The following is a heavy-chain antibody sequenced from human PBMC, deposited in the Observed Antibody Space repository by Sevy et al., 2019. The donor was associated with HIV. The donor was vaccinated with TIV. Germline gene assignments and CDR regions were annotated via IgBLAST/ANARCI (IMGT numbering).Heavy chain of an antibody. CDR1: GDSINTYY. V-gene: IGHV4-59*08. CDR2: VSHSETS. Sequence: SETLSLTCTVSGDSINTYYWSWIRQTPGKGLEWIAYVSHSETSNYNPSLKSRVTISLDTPRRQVSLKVSSVTVADTAVYYCARLRWDVVVAPNSTPGSYFDSWGQGTLVTVSS. D-gene: IGHD1-26*01. CDR3: ARLRWDVVVAPNSTPGSYFDS. J-gene: IGHJ4*02.